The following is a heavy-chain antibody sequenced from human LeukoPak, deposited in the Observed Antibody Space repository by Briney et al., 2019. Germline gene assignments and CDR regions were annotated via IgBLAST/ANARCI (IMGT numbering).Heavy chain of an antibody. CDR3: ARELVVTHGVRALDI. CDR1: GYTFTSYY. Sequence: ASVKVSCKASGYTFTSYYMHWVRQAPGQGLEWMGIINPSGGSTSYAQKFQGRVTMTRDTSTSTVYMELSSLGAEDMAVYYCARELVVTHGVRALDIWGQGTMLTVSS. J-gene: IGHJ3*02. D-gene: IGHD2-21*02. CDR2: INPSGGST. V-gene: IGHV1-46*01.